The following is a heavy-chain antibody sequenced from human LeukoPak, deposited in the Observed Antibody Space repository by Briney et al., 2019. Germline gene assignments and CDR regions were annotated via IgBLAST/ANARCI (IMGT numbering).Heavy chain of an antibody. V-gene: IGHV3-21*01. CDR2: ITRSASPM. J-gene: IGHJ1*01. D-gene: IGHD3-22*01. CDR1: GFTFNLYT. Sequence: GGSLGLSCVTSGFTFNLYTMNWVRQAPGKGLEWVSSITRSASPMYYADSVKGRFTISRDNARNSLYLQMNSLRDEDTAVYYCARSYYDNSGYYRHWGQGTLVSVSS. CDR3: ARSYYDNSGYYRH.